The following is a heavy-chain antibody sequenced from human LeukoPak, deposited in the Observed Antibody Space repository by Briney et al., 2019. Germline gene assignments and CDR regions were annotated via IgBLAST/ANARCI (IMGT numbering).Heavy chain of an antibody. CDR2: INHSGST. CDR1: GGSFSGYY. CDR3: ARPRAPTRYCSGGSCPFDY. D-gene: IGHD2-15*01. V-gene: IGHV4-34*01. J-gene: IGHJ4*02. Sequence: SETLSLTCAVYGGSFSGYYWSWIRQPPGKGLEWIGEINHSGSTNYNPSLKSRVTISVDTSKYQFSLKLSSVTAADTAVYYCARPRAPTRYCSGGSCPFDYWGQGTLVTVSS.